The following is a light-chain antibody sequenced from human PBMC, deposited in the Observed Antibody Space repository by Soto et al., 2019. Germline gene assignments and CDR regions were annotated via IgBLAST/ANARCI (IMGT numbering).Light chain of an antibody. Sequence: EIVMTQSPATLSVSPGERATLSCRASQSVGSDLAWYQQKPGRTPSLLIYDVSTRATGIPARFRGSGSGTEFTLTISSLQSEDFAVYYCQQYNSWPLTFGGGTKVEIK. CDR2: DVS. V-gene: IGKV3-15*01. CDR1: QSVGSD. CDR3: QQYNSWPLT. J-gene: IGKJ4*01.